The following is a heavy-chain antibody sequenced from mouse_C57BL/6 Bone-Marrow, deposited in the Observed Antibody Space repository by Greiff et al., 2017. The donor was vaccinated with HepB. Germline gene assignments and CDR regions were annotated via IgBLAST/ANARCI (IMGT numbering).Heavy chain of an antibody. Sequence: VQLQQPGAELVRPGSSVKLSCKASGYTFTSYWMHWVKQRPIQGLEWIGNIDPSDSETHYNQKFKDKATLTVDKSSSTAYMQLSSLTSEDSAVYYCARGTMITPYYFDYWGQGTTLTVSS. V-gene: IGHV1-52*01. D-gene: IGHD2-4*01. CDR1: GYTFTSYW. CDR3: ARGTMITPYYFDY. J-gene: IGHJ2*01. CDR2: IDPSDSET.